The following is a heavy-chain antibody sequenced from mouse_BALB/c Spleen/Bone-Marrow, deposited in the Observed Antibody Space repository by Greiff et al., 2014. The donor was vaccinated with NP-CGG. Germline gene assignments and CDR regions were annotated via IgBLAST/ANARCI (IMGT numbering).Heavy chain of an antibody. CDR2: ISDGGSYI. CDR3: TRDRGVQGYAMDY. V-gene: IGHV5-4*02. Sequence: VQLQQSGGGLVKPGGSLKLSCAASGFTFSDFYMYWVRQTPEKRLEWVATISDGGSYIYYPDSVKGRFTISRDDAKNNLYLQMSSLKSEDTVMYYCTRDRGVQGYAMDYWGQGTSVTVSS. CDR1: GFTFSDFY. J-gene: IGHJ4*01. D-gene: IGHD2-14*01.